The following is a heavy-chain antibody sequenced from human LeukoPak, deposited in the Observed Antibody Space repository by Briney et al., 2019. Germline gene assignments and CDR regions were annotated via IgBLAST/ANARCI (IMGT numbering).Heavy chain of an antibody. CDR3: SRDKFYVWFDP. CDR2: IRGSGTT. CDR1: GFSISTYW. Sequence: GGSLRLSCAASGFSISTYWIHWVRQAPGKGLESVGFIRGSGTTQYAASVRGRFTISRDDSKSIAYLQMNSLKTEDTAVYYCSRDKFYVWFDPWGQGTLVTVSS. V-gene: IGHV3-49*04. J-gene: IGHJ5*02. D-gene: IGHD3-16*01.